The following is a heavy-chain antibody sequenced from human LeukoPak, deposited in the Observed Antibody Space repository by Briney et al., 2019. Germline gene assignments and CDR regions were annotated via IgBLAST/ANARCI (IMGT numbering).Heavy chain of an antibody. CDR2: IRSKAYGGTT. J-gene: IGHJ4*02. D-gene: IGHD6-19*01. Sequence: GGSLRLSCAASGFTFGDYAMAWVRQAPGKGLEWVGSIRSKAYGGTTQYAASVKGRFTISRDDSTSVAYVQMNSLKSEDTAVYHCARVEPLPSSGIEVDADYWGQGTLVTVSS. CDR3: ARVEPLPSSGIEVDADY. V-gene: IGHV3-49*04. CDR1: GFTFGDYA.